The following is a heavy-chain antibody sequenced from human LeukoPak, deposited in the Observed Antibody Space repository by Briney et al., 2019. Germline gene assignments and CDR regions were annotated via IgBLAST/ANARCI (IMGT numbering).Heavy chain of an antibody. D-gene: IGHD5-18*01. V-gene: IGHV3-21*01. J-gene: IGHJ4*02. CDR2: ISSSSSYI. CDR3: ARGRGYSYGPPDY. Sequence: GGSLRLSCAASGFTFISYIMNWVRQTPGERLEWVSYISSSSSYIYYADSVKGRFTISRDNAKNSLYLQMNSLRAEDTAVYYCARGRGYSYGPPDYWGQGTLVTVSS. CDR1: GFTFISYI.